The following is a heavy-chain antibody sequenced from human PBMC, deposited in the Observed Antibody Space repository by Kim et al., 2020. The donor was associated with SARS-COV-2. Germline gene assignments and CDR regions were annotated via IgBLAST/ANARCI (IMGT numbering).Heavy chain of an antibody. Sequence: ASVKVSCKVSGYTLTELSMHWVRQAPGKGLEWMGGFDPEDGETIYAQKFQGRVTMTEDTSTDTAYMELSSLRSEDTAVYYCATRAPGTSAFDIWGQGRIVTVSS. J-gene: IGHJ3*02. CDR2: FDPEDGET. D-gene: IGHD6-13*01. CDR3: ATRAPGTSAFDI. V-gene: IGHV1-24*01. CDR1: GYTLTELS.